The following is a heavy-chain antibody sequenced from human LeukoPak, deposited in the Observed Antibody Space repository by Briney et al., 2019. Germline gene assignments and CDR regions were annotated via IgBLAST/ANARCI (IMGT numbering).Heavy chain of an antibody. D-gene: IGHD3-16*02. CDR2: INPNSGGT. CDR3: ATITPSDYVWGSYRNQSPGY. J-gene: IGHJ4*02. Sequence: GASVKVSCKASGYTFTGYYMHWVRQAPGQGLEWMGRINPNSGGTNYAQKFQGRVTMTRDTSISTAYMELSRLRSDDTAVYYCATITPSDYVWGSYRNQSPGYWGQGTLVTVSS. V-gene: IGHV1-2*06. CDR1: GYTFTGYY.